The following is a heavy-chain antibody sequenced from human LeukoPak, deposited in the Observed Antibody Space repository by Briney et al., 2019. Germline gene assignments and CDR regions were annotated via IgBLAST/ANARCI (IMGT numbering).Heavy chain of an antibody. CDR3: ARQRRYYDSSGYYGY. Sequence: GGSLRLSCAASGFTFSGYSTNWVRQAPGKGLEWVSSISSSSSYIYYADSVKGRFTISRDNAKNSLYLQMNSLRAEDTAVYYCARQRRYYDSSGYYGYWGQGTLVTVSS. J-gene: IGHJ4*02. CDR2: ISSSSSYI. D-gene: IGHD3-22*01. V-gene: IGHV3-21*01. CDR1: GFTFSGYS.